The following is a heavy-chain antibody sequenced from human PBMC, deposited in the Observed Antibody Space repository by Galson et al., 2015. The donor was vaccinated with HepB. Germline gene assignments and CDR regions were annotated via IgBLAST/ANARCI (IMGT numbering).Heavy chain of an antibody. J-gene: IGHJ4*02. D-gene: IGHD5-24*01. V-gene: IGHV3-15*01. CDR2: IKSKTGGGTI. Sequence: SLRLSCAASGFTFSSYGMHWVRQAPGKGLEWVGRIKSKTGGGTIDYAAPVQGRFIISRDDSKNAVFLQMNSLKTEDTAVYYCTTGGGYNGNDYWGQGTLVTVSS. CDR3: TTGGGYNGNDY. CDR1: GFTFSSYG.